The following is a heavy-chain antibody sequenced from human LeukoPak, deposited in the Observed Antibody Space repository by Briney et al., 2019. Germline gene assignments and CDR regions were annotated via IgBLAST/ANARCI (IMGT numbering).Heavy chain of an antibody. CDR2: RNPNSGNT. CDR1: GYTFTTYD. V-gene: IGHV1-8*01. D-gene: IGHD3-10*01. Sequence: VASVKVSCKASGYTFTTYDINWVRQATGQGLEWMGWRNPNSGNTGYAQKFQGRVTMTRNTSMSTAYMELSSLRYEDTAVYYCARANYYGSGKKDLDYWGQGTLVTVSS. CDR3: ARANYYGSGKKDLDY. J-gene: IGHJ4*02.